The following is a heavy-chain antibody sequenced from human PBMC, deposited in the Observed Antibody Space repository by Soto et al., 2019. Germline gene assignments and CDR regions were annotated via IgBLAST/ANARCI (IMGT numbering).Heavy chain of an antibody. D-gene: IGHD1-1*01. CDR2: ISYDGNNK. CDR3: AKSVYNWNDGFFDY. V-gene: IGHV3-30*18. CDR1: GFTFSSYG. J-gene: IGHJ4*02. Sequence: QVQLVESGGGVVQPGRSLRLSCAASGFTFSSYGMHWVRQAPCKGLEWVAVISYDGNNKYYADSVKGRFTSSRDNSKNTLYLQMNSLRAEDTAVYYCAKSVYNWNDGFFDYWGQGTLVTVSS.